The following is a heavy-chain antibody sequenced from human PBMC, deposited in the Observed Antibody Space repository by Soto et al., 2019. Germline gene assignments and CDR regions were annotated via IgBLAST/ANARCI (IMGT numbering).Heavy chain of an antibody. V-gene: IGHV1-18*01. D-gene: IGHD3-22*01. CDR3: ARDGARYYYDSSGYTRYHDY. Sequence: GASVKVSCKASGYTFTSYGISWVRQAPGQGLEWMGWISAYNGNTNHAQKLQGRVTMTTDTSTSTAYMELRSLRSDDTAVYYCARDGARYYYDSSGYTRYHDYWGQGTLVTVSS. CDR1: GYTFTSYG. CDR2: ISAYNGNT. J-gene: IGHJ4*02.